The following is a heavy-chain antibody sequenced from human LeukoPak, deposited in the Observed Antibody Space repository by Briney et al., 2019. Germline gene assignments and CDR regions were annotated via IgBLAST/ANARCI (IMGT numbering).Heavy chain of an antibody. CDR2: ITGDGGGT. CDR1: GFIFNNYA. CDR3: AKTDPHYDFWSGYYDYYYYYMDV. Sequence: GGSLRLSCAASGFIFNNYAMMWVRQAPGKGLAWVSSITGDGGGTFYADPVKGRFTISRDNSKNTLYLQMNSLRAEDTAVYYCAKTDPHYDFWSGYYDYYYYYMDVWGKGTTVTVSS. V-gene: IGHV3-23*01. D-gene: IGHD3-3*01. J-gene: IGHJ6*03.